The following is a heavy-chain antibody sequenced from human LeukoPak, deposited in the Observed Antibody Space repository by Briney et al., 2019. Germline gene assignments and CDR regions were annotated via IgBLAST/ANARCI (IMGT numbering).Heavy chain of an antibody. CDR2: ISGSGGST. J-gene: IGHJ3*02. Sequence: GGSLRLSCAASGFTFSSYAMTWVRQAPGKGLEWVSAISGSGGSTYYADSVKGRFTISRDNSKNTVYLQMNSLRAEDTAVYYCARDQGLAFDIWGQGTMVTVSS. V-gene: IGHV3-23*01. CDR3: ARDQGLAFDI. CDR1: GFTFSSYA.